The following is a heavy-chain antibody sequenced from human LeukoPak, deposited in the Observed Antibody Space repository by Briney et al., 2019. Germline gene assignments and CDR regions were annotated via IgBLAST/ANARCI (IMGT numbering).Heavy chain of an antibody. D-gene: IGHD2-2*02. Sequence: PGGSLRLSCAASGFPFTNYYMSGIPQAPGRGLEWVAYFSRTSKINYTTIYYADSVKGRFTISRDDAKDSLYLQMDSLRVEVTAIYYCARSGLYFCNWFDPWGQGTLVTVSS. CDR3: ARSGLYFCNWFDP. V-gene: IGHV3-11*01. CDR2: FSRTSKINYTTI. J-gene: IGHJ5*02. CDR1: GFPFTNYY.